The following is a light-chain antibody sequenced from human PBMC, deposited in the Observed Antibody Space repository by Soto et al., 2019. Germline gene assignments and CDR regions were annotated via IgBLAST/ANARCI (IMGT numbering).Light chain of an antibody. J-gene: IGKJ4*01. CDR3: QQYNNRPLT. CDR1: QSVRSN. CDR2: GAS. V-gene: IGKV3-15*01. Sequence: EIVMTQSPATLSVSPGERATLSCRASQSVRSNLAWYQQKPGQAHRLLIYGASTRATGIPARFTGSGSGTEFTLTISSLQSEDFAVYYCQQYNNRPLTFGGGTKV.